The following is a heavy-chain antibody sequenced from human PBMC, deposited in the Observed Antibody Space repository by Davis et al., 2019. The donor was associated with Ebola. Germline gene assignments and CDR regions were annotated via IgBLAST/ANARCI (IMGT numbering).Heavy chain of an antibody. CDR2: TYYRSHCYS. Sequence: MPSETLSLTCAISGDTVSGNIVPWNWIRQSPSRDLEWLRRTYYRSHCYSDYVLYVKNRLGINPDTSKNQFSLQLNSVTPEATAVYYCARRADYWGQGTLVTVSS. CDR1: GDTVSGNIVP. V-gene: IGHV6-1*01. J-gene: IGHJ4*02. CDR3: ARRADY.